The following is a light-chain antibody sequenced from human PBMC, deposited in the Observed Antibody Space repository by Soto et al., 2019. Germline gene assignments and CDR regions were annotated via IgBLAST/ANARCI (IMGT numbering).Light chain of an antibody. V-gene: IGKV3D-15*01. J-gene: IGKJ1*01. CDR2: DVS. CDR3: QQYNDWPGT. CDR1: LPVSKN. Sequence: ERMLTQSPATLAVSPGERATLSCRASLPVSKNLAWHQQKPGQAPRLLIYDVSTRATGTPARFSGSGSETELTLTITRLQSEDFAVYYCQQYNDWPGTFGQGTKVDIK.